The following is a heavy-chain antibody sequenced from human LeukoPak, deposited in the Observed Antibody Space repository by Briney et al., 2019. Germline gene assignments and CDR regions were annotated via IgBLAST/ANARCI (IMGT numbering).Heavy chain of an antibody. V-gene: IGHV4-39*07. J-gene: IGHJ4*02. CDR2: INHSGST. CDR1: RGSISSSSYY. D-gene: IGHD5-18*01. CDR3: ARRDTAMVTSFDY. Sequence: SETLSLTCTVSRGSISSSSYYWSWIRQPPGKGLEWIGEINHSGSTNYNPSLKSRVTISVDTSKNQFSLKLSSVTAADTAVYYCARRDTAMVTSFDYWGQGTLVTVSS.